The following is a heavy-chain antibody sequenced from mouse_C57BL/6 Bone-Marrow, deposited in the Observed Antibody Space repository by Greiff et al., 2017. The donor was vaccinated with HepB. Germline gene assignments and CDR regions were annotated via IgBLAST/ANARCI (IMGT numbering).Heavy chain of an antibody. CDR1: GFTFSDYG. CDR3: ARLRYFDV. CDR2: ISSGSSTI. V-gene: IGHV5-17*01. Sequence: DVMLVESGGGLVKPGGSLKLSCAASGFTFSDYGMHWVRQAPEKGLEWVAYISSGSSTIYYADTVKGRFTISRDNAKNTLFLQMTSLRSEDTAMYYCARLRYFDVWGTGTTVTVSS. J-gene: IGHJ1*03.